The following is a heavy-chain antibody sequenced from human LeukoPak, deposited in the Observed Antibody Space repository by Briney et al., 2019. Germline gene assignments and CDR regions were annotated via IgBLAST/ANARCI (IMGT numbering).Heavy chain of an antibody. J-gene: IGHJ4*02. Sequence: GSLRLSCTASGLTFGDYAMNWVRQAPGKGLEWVGFIRSETYGGTTEYAASVKGRFTISRDDSKSIAYLQMNSLKTEDTAVYYCTRDGITATRFFDYWGQGTLVTVSS. V-gene: IGHV3-49*04. CDR3: TRDGITATRFFDY. CDR1: GLTFGDYA. D-gene: IGHD1-20*01. CDR2: IRSETYGGTT.